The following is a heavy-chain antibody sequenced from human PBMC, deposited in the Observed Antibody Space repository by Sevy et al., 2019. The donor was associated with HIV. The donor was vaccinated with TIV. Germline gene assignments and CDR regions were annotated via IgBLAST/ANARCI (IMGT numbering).Heavy chain of an antibody. CDR3: ASQYGSGSPTIYYGMDV. V-gene: IGHV3-30-3*01. Sequence: GGSLRLSCAASGFTFSSYAMHWVRQAPGKGLEWVAVISYDGSNKYYADSVKDRFTISRDNSKNTLYLQMNSLRAEDTAVYYCASQYGSGSPTIYYGMDVWGQGTTVTVSS. CDR2: ISYDGSNK. J-gene: IGHJ6*02. D-gene: IGHD3-10*01. CDR1: GFTFSSYA.